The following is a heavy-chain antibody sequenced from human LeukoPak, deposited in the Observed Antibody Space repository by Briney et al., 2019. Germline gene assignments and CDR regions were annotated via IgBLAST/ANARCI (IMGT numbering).Heavy chain of an antibody. CDR1: GGSISSGGYY. Sequence: SETLSLTCTVSGGSISSGGYYWSWIRQPPGKGLEWIGYIYYSGSTYYNPSLKSRVTISIDTSKNQFSLKLSSVTAADTAVYYCARDPGSYGDNVFSWGQGTLVTVSS. V-gene: IGHV4-30-4*08. J-gene: IGHJ5*02. CDR2: IYYSGST. CDR3: ARDPGSYGDNVFS. D-gene: IGHD4-17*01.